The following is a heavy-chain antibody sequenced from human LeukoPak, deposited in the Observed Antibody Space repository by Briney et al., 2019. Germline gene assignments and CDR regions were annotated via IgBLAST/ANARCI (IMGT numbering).Heavy chain of an antibody. V-gene: IGHV3-9*01. CDR1: GFTFDDHA. J-gene: IGHJ4*02. CDR2: ISWNSGSI. Sequence: GGSLRLSCAASGFTFDDHAMHWVRQAPGKGLEWVSGISWNSGSIGCADSVKGRFTISRDNAKNSLYLQMNSLRAEDTALYYCAKDIYGAWSAPGDYWGQGTLVTVSS. CDR3: AKDIYGAWSAPGDY. D-gene: IGHD4/OR15-4a*01.